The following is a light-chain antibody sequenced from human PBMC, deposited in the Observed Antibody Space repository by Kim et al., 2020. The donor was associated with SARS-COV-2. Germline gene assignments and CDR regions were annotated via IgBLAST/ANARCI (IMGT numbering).Light chain of an antibody. Sequence: ASVGDRVTITCRASQSISSYLNWYQQRPGKAPKLLIYAASSLQSGVPSRFSGSGSGTDFTLTISSLQPEDFATYYCQQSYSTPQTFGQGTKVDIK. J-gene: IGKJ1*01. CDR1: QSISSY. CDR3: QQSYSTPQT. CDR2: AAS. V-gene: IGKV1-39*01.